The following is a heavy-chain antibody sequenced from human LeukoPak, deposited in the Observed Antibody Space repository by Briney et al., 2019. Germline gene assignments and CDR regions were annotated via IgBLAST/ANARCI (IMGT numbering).Heavy chain of an antibody. CDR3: AAGESSYAELNY. J-gene: IGHJ4*02. V-gene: IGHV3-30*02. CDR2: ITSDGSNK. CDR1: GFTFSTYD. D-gene: IGHD5-18*01. Sequence: PGGSLRLSCAASGFTFSTYDIHWVRQAPGKGLEWVAFITSDGSNKYYADSVKGRFTISRDNSKNTLYLQMDSLRAEDTAVYYCAAGESSYAELNYWGQGTLVTVSS.